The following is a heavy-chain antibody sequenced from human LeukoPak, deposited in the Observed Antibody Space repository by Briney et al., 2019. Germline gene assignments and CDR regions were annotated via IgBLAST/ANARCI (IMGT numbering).Heavy chain of an antibody. CDR3: ARHDSGRHFDY. J-gene: IGHJ4*02. V-gene: IGHV3-33*08. Sequence: GGSLRLSCAASGFTFPAYAMNWVRQAPGKGLEWVAVIWYEGNNKYYADSVKGRFTISRDNSKNTLYLQMNSLRAEDTAVYYCARHDSGRHFDYWGQGTLVTVSS. CDR2: IWYEGNNK. CDR1: GFTFPAYA. D-gene: IGHD6-19*01.